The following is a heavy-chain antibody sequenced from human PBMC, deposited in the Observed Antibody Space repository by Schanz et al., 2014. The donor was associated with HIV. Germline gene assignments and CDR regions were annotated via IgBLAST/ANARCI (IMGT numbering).Heavy chain of an antibody. CDR1: GGSISRGGHF. Sequence: QVQVQQTGAGLLKPSQTLSLTCTVSGGSISRGGHFWSWIRQHPGKGLEWIGYIYHSGTTYYTPPLKSRVTISVTTSKTQVSLKLSSVTAADTAVFYCARHQRGSYLEALDYWGQGTLVTVSS. CDR3: ARHQRGSYLEALDY. V-gene: IGHV4-31*03. CDR2: IYHSGTT. J-gene: IGHJ4*02. D-gene: IGHD3-10*01.